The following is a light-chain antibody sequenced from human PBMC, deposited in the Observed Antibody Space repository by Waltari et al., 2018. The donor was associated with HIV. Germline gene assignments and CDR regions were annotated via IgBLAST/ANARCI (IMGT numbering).Light chain of an antibody. CDR1: QDVAPW. J-gene: IGKJ1*01. V-gene: IGKV1-12*01. Sequence: DIQMTQVPSFVSASVGTRGTTTCRAGQDVAPWLAWTQQRPGEAPRLLIYAASRLHDGVPSRFSGDGSDREFTLTIGSLQPEDFATYYCQQAYDFPPTFGQGTKVE. CDR3: QQAYDFPPT. CDR2: AAS.